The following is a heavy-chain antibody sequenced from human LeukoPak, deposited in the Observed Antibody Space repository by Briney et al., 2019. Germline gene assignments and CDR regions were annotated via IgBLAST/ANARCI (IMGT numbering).Heavy chain of an antibody. J-gene: IGHJ5*02. CDR3: ARGRVGATSSWFDP. V-gene: IGHV4-39*07. D-gene: IGHD1-26*01. CDR2: IYYSGST. CDR1: GASISSGDYY. Sequence: SETLSLTCVVSGASISSGDYYWAWIRQPPGKGLEWIGSIYYSGSTLYNPSLKSRVTISVDTSKNQFSLKLSSVTAADTAVYYCARGRVGATSSWFDPWGQGTLVTVSS.